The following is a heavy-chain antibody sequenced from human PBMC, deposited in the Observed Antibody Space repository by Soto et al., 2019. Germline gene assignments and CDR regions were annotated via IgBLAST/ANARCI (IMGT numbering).Heavy chain of an antibody. CDR3: ARSYCGDDCALDC. CDR1: GFTFSSYV. D-gene: IGHD2-21*02. V-gene: IGHV3-30-3*01. Sequence: QVQLVESGGGVVQPGRSLRLSCAASGFTFSSYVLHWVRQAPGKGLEWGAVISKDGSSKHYADAVKGRFTISRDNSKNTLYLQMNSLRPEDTAVYYCARSYCGDDCALDCWGQGTLVTV. CDR2: ISKDGSSK. J-gene: IGHJ4*02.